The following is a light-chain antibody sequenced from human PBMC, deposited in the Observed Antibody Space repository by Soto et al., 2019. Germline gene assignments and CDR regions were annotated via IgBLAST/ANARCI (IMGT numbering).Light chain of an antibody. CDR3: HQYGNSPLS. Sequence: EIVLKQSPATLSLSPGERATLSCRASQGVSNYLAWFQQKPGQAPRLLIYAASTTATGIPDRFGGSGSGTDFTLTISRLEPEDLAVYYCHQYGNSPLSFGGGTKVEIK. CDR1: QGVSNY. CDR2: AAS. J-gene: IGKJ4*01. V-gene: IGKV3-20*01.